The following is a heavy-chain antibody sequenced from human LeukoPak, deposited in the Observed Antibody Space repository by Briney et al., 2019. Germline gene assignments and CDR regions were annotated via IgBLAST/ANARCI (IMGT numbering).Heavy chain of an antibody. D-gene: IGHD6-6*01. V-gene: IGHV3-9*01. CDR3: AKEITYSSSSGFD. CDR2: ISWNSGSI. J-gene: IGHJ4*02. Sequence: GGSLRLCCAASGFTFDDYAMHWVRQAPGKGLEWVSGISWNSGSIGYADSVKGRFTISRDNAKNSLYLQMNSLRAEDTALYYCAKEITYSSSSGFDWGQGTLVTVSS. CDR1: GFTFDDYA.